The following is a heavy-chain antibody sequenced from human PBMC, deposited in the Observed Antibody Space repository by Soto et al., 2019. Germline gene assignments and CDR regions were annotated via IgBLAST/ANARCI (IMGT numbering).Heavy chain of an antibody. CDR3: ARLSVSGSQTFDY. D-gene: IGHD6-19*01. CDR1: GFTFNDYW. CDR2: INIDGSSI. V-gene: IGHV3-74*01. J-gene: IGHJ4*02. Sequence: PGVTLRLPCAASGFTFNDYWMHWVRQAPGKGLVRVSRINIDGSSITYADSVKGRFTISRDKAKSTLYLQMNSLRVEDTAVYFCARLSVSGSQTFDYGGQGALGTV.